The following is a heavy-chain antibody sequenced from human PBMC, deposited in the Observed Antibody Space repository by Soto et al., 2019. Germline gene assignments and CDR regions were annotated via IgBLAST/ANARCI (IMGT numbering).Heavy chain of an antibody. CDR3: TRFPVPGAMIVAGGYYGMDV. V-gene: IGHV3-73*02. CDR1: GFTFSGSA. CDR2: IRSKANSYAT. D-gene: IGHD3-22*01. J-gene: IGHJ6*02. Sequence: EVQLVESGGGLVQPGGSLKLSCAASGFTFSGSAMHWVRQASGKGLEWVGRIRSKANSYATAYAASVKGRFTISRDDSKNTAYLQMNSLETEDTAVYYCTRFPVPGAMIVAGGYYGMDVWGQGTTVTVSS.